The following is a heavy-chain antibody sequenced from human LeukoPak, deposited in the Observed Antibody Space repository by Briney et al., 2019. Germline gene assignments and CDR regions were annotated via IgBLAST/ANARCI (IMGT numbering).Heavy chain of an antibody. CDR1: GGSFRSYY. D-gene: IGHD6-13*01. CDR3: ARHVEAAQSWFDP. CDR2: IYTSGST. J-gene: IGHJ5*02. V-gene: IGHV4-4*09. Sequence: KPSVTLSLTCTVSGGSFRSYYWSWIRQPPGKGLEWIGYIYTSGSTNYNPSLKSRVPLSVDTSKSQFSLKLSSVTAADTAVYYCARHVEAAQSWFDPWGQGTLVTVSS.